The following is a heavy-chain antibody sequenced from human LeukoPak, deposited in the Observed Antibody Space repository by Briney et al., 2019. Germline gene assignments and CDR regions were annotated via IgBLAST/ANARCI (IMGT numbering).Heavy chain of an antibody. Sequence: PSETLSLTCTVSGGSISGSYWSWIRQPPGKGLEWIGYTYSSGTTRYNPSLKSRVTISVDTSKNHFSLNLSSMTAADTAVYYCARDNPVPVWGQGALVTVSS. V-gene: IGHV4-59*01. J-gene: IGHJ4*02. D-gene: IGHD6-6*01. CDR3: ARDNPVPV. CDR2: TYSSGTT. CDR1: GGSISGSY.